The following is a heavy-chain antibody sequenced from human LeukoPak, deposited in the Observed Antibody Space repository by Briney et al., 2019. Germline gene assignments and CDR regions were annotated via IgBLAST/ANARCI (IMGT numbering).Heavy chain of an antibody. Sequence: ASVKVSCKASGYTFTSYGFSWVRQAPGQGLEWMGWINAYNGNTNYAQKLQGRVTMTTDTSTSTAYMELRSLRFDDTAVYYCARGLISSSSRNGFDYWGQGTLVTVSS. J-gene: IGHJ4*02. V-gene: IGHV1-18*04. D-gene: IGHD6-6*01. CDR2: INAYNGNT. CDR1: GYTFTSYG. CDR3: ARGLISSSSRNGFDY.